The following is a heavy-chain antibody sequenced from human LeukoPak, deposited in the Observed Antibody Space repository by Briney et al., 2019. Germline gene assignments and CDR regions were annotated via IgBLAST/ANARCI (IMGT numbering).Heavy chain of an antibody. J-gene: IGHJ4*02. CDR3: ATKYFSGSYYFDY. Sequence: GGSLRLSCAASGFTFSSYWMSWVRQAPGKGLEWVSNIKGDGGDKYYVDSVKGRFTISRDNAKNSLYLQMNSLRAEDTAVYYCATKYFSGSYYFDYWGQGTLVTVSS. V-gene: IGHV3-7*01. D-gene: IGHD1-26*01. CDR1: GFTFSSYW. CDR2: IKGDGGDK.